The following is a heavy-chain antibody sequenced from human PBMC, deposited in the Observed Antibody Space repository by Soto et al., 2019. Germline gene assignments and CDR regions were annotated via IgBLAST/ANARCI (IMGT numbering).Heavy chain of an antibody. CDR2: ISAYNGNT. J-gene: IGHJ6*02. D-gene: IGHD5-12*01. V-gene: IGHV1-18*01. Sequence: ASVKVSCKASGYTFTSYGISWVRQAPGQGLEWMGWISAYNGNTNYAQKLQGRVTMTTDTSTSTAYMELRSLRSDDTAVYYCARSGYVDNYYYGMGVWGQGTTVTVSS. CDR3: ARSGYVDNYYYGMGV. CDR1: GYTFTSYG.